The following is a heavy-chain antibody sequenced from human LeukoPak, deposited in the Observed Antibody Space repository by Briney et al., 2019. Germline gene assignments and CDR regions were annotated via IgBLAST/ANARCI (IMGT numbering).Heavy chain of an antibody. CDR1: GYSISSGYY. Sequence: PSQTLSLTCSVSGYSISSGYYWGWIRQPPGKGLEWIGSLYHSGNTLYNPSLKSRVTISVDTSKNQFSLKLRSVTAADTAVYYCGRVGAAHPSDYGGYYYFDYWGQGNLVTVSS. CDR2: LYHSGNT. J-gene: IGHJ4*02. CDR3: GRVGAAHPSDYGGYYYFDY. V-gene: IGHV4-38-2*02. D-gene: IGHD4-23*01.